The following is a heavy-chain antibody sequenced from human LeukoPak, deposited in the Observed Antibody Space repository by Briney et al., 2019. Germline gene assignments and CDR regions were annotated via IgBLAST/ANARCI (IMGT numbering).Heavy chain of an antibody. J-gene: IGHJ4*02. CDR1: GFTFSSYG. CDR2: ISYDGGNK. V-gene: IGHV3-30*03. CDR3: VVLGYCSGGSCYGDY. D-gene: IGHD2-15*01. Sequence: QPGRSLRLSCAASGFTFSSYGMHWGRQAPGKGLGWVAVISYDGGNKYYADSVKGRFTISRDNSKTTLYPHMNSLRAEDTAVYYCVVLGYCSGGSCYGDYWGQGTLVTVSS.